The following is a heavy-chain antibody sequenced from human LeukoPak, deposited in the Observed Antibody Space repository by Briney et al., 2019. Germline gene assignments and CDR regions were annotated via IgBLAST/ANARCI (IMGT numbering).Heavy chain of an antibody. CDR2: INSDGSST. J-gene: IGHJ4*02. D-gene: IGHD5-18*01. CDR1: GFTFSSYW. V-gene: IGHV3-74*01. Sequence: PGGSLRLSCAASGFTFSSYWMHWVRHAPGKGLVWVSRINSDGSSTSYADSVKGRFTISRDNAKNTLYLQMNSLRAEDTAVYYCAKDLPSHTSMGGFDCWGQGTLVTVSS. CDR3: AKDLPSHTSMGGFDC.